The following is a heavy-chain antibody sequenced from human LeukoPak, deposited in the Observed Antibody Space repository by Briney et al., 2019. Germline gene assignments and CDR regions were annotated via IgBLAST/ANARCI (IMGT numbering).Heavy chain of an antibody. D-gene: IGHD5-18*01. J-gene: IGHJ5*02. Sequence: GASVKVSCKASGYTFTSYAMHWVRQAPGQRLEWMGWINAGNGNTKYSQEFQGRVTITRDTSASTAYMELSSLRSEDMAVYYCARAGYSYGYGNWFGPWGQGTLVTVSS. CDR3: ARAGYSYGYGNWFGP. CDR1: GYTFTSYA. CDR2: INAGNGNT. V-gene: IGHV1-3*03.